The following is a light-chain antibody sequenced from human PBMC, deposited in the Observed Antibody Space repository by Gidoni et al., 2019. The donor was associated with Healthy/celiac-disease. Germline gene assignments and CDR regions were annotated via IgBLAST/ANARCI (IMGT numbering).Light chain of an antibody. J-gene: IGKJ3*01. Sequence: EIVLTQSPATLSLSPGERATISCRASQSVSSYLAWYQQKPGQAPRLLIYDASNRATGIPARFSGSGSGTDFTRTISSLEPEDFAFYYCQRRSNWPLTFGPGTKVDIK. CDR2: DAS. CDR1: QSVSSY. V-gene: IGKV3-11*01. CDR3: QRRSNWPLT.